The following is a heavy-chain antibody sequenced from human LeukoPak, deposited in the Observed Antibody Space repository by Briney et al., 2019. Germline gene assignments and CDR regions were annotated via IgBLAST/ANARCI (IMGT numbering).Heavy chain of an antibody. CDR3: ARLRDALDV. CDR2: IYYSGST. Sequence: SETLSLTCTVSGGSISYYYWSWIRQPAGKGLEWIGYIYYSGSTNYNPSLKSRVTISVDTSKNQFSLNLTSVTTADTAVYYCARLRDALDVWGQGTMVTVSS. V-gene: IGHV4-59*01. CDR1: GGSISYYY. J-gene: IGHJ3*01.